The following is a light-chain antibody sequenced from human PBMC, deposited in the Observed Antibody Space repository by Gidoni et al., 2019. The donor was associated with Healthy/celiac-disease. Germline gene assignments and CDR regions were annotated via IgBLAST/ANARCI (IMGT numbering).Light chain of an antibody. J-gene: IGKJ2*01. CDR2: GVS. CDR3: QQYNTWPYT. Sequence: PATLSVSPVETATLSCRASQSVSSSLAWVQQKPGQAPRLLIYGVSTRATDIPATFSGSGSGTEFTLTISSLQSEDFGVYYCQQYNTWPYTFGQGTKLQIK. V-gene: IGKV3-15*01. CDR1: QSVSSS.